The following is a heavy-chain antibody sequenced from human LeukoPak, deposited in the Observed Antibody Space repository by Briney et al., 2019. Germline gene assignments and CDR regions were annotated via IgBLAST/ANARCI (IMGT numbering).Heavy chain of an antibody. CDR1: GGSISSGGYY. CDR3: ARWSDTAMAGFDY. Sequence: SQTLSLTCTVSGGSISSGGYYWSWIRQPPGKGLEWIGYIYHSGSTYYNPSLKSRVTISVDRSKNQFSLKLSSVTAADTAVYYCARWSDTAMAGFDYWGQGTLVTVSS. V-gene: IGHV4-30-2*01. J-gene: IGHJ4*02. D-gene: IGHD5-18*01. CDR2: IYHSGST.